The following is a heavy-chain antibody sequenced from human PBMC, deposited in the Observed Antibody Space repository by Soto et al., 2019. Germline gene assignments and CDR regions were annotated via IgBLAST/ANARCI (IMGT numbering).Heavy chain of an antibody. CDR3: AKLYGGGYYSPDY. D-gene: IGHD3-3*01. Sequence: QVQLQESGPGLVKSSETLSLTCTVSGGSISSSSFFWGWIRQPPGRGLEWIGSIYYSGSTYYNPSLKSRVTMSADTSKNQFSLQLRSVTAADTAVYHCAKLYGGGYYSPDYWGQGTLVAVSS. CDR2: IYYSGST. CDR1: GGSISSSSFF. J-gene: IGHJ4*02. V-gene: IGHV4-39*01.